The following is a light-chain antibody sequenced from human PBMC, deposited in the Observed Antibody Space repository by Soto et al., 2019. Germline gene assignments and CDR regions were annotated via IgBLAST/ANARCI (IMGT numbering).Light chain of an antibody. CDR2: EGT. V-gene: IGLV2-23*01. CDR3: GSYGGTITYEG. J-gene: IGLJ1*01. Sequence: QSVLTQPASVSGSPGQSITISCTGTSSDVGSYNLVSWYQQHPDKAPKLLIYEGTKRPSGVSNRVSGAKSGNTASLTISGLQAEDVADYYCGSYGGTITYEGFGTGTNLTVL. CDR1: SSDVGSYNL.